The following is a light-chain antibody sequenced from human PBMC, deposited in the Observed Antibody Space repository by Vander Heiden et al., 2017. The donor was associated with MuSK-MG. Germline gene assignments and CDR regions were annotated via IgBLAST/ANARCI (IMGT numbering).Light chain of an antibody. V-gene: IGLV3-1*01. J-gene: IGLJ2*01. CDR2: EDR. Sequence: SYELTQPPSVSVSPGQTASITCSGDRLGDKYTSWYQQKPGQSPVRSIYEDRKRPSGIPERFSGSKSGNTATLTISGTQAMDDADYYSQAWNNRISGFGGGTSMTVL. CDR1: RLGDKY. CDR3: QAWNNRISG.